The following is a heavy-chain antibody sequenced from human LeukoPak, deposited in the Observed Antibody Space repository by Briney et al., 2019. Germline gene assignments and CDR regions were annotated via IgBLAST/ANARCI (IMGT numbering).Heavy chain of an antibody. CDR3: ARAQAAAGGYYYYGMDV. J-gene: IGHJ6*02. CDR2: IIPIFGIA. D-gene: IGHD6-13*01. V-gene: IGHV1-69*04. Sequence: SVKVSCKASGGTFSSYATSWVRQAPGQGLEWMGRIIPIFGIANYAQKFQGRVTITADKSTSTAYMELSSLRSEDTAVYYCARAQAAAGGYYYYGMDVWGQGTTVTVPS. CDR1: GGTFSSYA.